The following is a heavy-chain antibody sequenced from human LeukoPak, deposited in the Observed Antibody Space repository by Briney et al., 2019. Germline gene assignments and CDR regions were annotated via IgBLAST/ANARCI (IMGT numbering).Heavy chain of an antibody. CDR3: ARGAIPMVRGIIIRKGADGVDV. CDR2: INPSGSNI. CDR1: GYTFISYY. Sequence: ASVNVSCKASGYTFISYYMHLVRQAPGQGLECMGLINPSGSNIAYAQKLQGRVPTTSDTSTGSAYMEARRLSSEDSAVYSCARGAIPMVRGIIIRKGADGVDVSGQGTTV. J-gene: IGHJ6*01. V-gene: IGHV1-46*04. D-gene: IGHD3-10*01.